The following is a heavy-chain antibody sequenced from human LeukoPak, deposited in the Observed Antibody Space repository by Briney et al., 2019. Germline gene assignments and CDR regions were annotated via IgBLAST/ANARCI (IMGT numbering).Heavy chain of an antibody. J-gene: IGHJ4*02. V-gene: IGHV4-39*01. CDR3: ARYSTGNPFDY. Sequence: SETLSLTCTVSGGSIRSSYYYWGWIRQPPGKGLEWIGSIYDSGSTYYNPSLKSRVTISVDTSKNQFSLKLRSVTAADTAVYYCARYSTGNPFDYWGQGTLVTVSS. CDR1: GGSIRSSYYY. CDR2: IYDSGST. D-gene: IGHD1-1*01.